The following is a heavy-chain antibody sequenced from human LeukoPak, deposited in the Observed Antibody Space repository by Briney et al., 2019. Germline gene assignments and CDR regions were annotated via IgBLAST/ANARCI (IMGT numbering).Heavy chain of an antibody. Sequence: GGSLRLSCAASGFTFSSYWMSWVRQAPGKGLEWVANIKQDRSEKYYVDSVKDRFTISRDNAKNSLYLQMNSLRAEDTAVYYCARDRGYYDFWSGPVDYMDVWGKGTTVTVSS. J-gene: IGHJ6*03. CDR2: IKQDRSEK. V-gene: IGHV3-7*01. D-gene: IGHD3-3*01. CDR1: GFTFSSYW. CDR3: ARDRGYYDFWSGPVDYMDV.